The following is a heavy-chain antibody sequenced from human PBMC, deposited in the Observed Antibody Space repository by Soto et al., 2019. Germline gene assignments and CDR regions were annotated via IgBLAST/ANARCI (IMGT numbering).Heavy chain of an antibody. V-gene: IGHV2-5*02. Sequence: QITLKESGPTLVEPTQTLTLTCTFSGFSLSTSGVGVAWIRQPPGKALEWLALIYWDHDKRYSPSLKSRLTSTKETSKNQVVLTMNNMYPVDTATYYCANILSTIIVGGVFFDYWGQGTLVTVSS. D-gene: IGHD3-22*01. CDR2: IYWDHDK. J-gene: IGHJ4*02. CDR1: GFSLSTSGVG. CDR3: ANILSTIIVGGVFFDY.